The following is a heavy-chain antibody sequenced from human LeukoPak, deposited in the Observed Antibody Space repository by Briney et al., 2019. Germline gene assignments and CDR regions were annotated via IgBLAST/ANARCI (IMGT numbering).Heavy chain of an antibody. CDR2: TNNDGTMT. D-gene: IGHD2-2*01. CDR1: EFTFNNYW. Sequence: GGSLRLSCSGSEFTFNNYWMHWVRQAPGKGPLWVSRTNNDGTMTHYADSVRGRFTISSDNAKNTLYLQMNSLRVEDTAIYYCARGTSPEPWGQGTLVTVSS. CDR3: ARGTSPEP. V-gene: IGHV3-74*01. J-gene: IGHJ5*02.